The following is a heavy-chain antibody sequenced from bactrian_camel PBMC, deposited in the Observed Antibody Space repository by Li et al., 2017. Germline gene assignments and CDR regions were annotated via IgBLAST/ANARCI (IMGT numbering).Heavy chain of an antibody. CDR1: GKIFSSNC. D-gene: IGHD6*01. V-gene: IGHV3S44*01. Sequence: VQLVESGGGSVQAGGSLRLSCKANGKIFSSNCMGWFRQAPGKGLEWVSSIRGTDGRTSYLDSVKGRFTASRDNAQNTVYLQMNSLKPDDTAVYSCARVRGVVAVGFVDYWGQGTQVTVS. CDR2: IRGTDGRT. CDR3: ARVRGVVAVGFVDY. J-gene: IGHJ4*01.